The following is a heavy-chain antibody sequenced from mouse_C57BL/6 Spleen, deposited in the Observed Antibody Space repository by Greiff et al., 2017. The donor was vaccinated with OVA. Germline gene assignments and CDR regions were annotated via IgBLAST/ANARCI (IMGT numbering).Heavy chain of an antibody. CDR2: IYPGDGDT. CDR1: GYAFSSYW. J-gene: IGHJ2*01. CDR3: ARDEDYGSSYFDY. D-gene: IGHD1-1*01. V-gene: IGHV1-80*01. Sequence: QVQLQQSGAELVKPGASVKISCKASGYAFSSYWMNWVKQRPGKGLEWIGQIYPGDGDTNYNGKFKGKATLTADKSSSTAYMQLSSLTSEDSAVYFCARDEDYGSSYFDYWGQGTTLTVSS.